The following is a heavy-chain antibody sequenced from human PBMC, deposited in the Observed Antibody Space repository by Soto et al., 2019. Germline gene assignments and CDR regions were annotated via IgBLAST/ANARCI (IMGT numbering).Heavy chain of an antibody. D-gene: IGHD2-2*01. CDR1: GGSIISGGYY. CDR2: IYYSGST. Sequence: SETLSLTCTVSGGSIISGGYYWSWIRQHPGKGLEWIGYIYYSGSTYYNPSLKSRVTISVDTSKNQFSLKLSSVTAADTAVYYCARVIVPDYFDYWGQGTLVTVSS. V-gene: IGHV4-31*03. J-gene: IGHJ4*02. CDR3: ARVIVPDYFDY.